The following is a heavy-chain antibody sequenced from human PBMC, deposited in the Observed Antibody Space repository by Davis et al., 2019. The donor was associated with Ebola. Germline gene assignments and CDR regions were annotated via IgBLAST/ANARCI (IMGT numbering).Heavy chain of an antibody. J-gene: IGHJ5*02. CDR2: ISAYNGNT. D-gene: IGHD6-6*01. CDR1: GGTFSSYA. Sequence: AASVKVSCKASGGTFSSYAISWVRQAPGQGLEWMGWISAYNGNTNYAQKLQGRVTMTRNTSISTAYMELSSLRSEDTAVYYCARGRAARRGWWFDPWGQGTLVTVSS. CDR3: ARGRAARRGWWFDP. V-gene: IGHV1-8*02.